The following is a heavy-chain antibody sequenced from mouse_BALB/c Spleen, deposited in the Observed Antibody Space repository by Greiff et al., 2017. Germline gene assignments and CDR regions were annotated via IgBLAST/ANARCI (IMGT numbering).Heavy chain of an antibody. CDR1: GFTFSSYG. CDR2: INSNGGST. D-gene: IGHD4-1*01. V-gene: IGHV5-6-3*01. CDR3: ARDREDWEYYFDY. J-gene: IGHJ2*01. Sequence: EVQRVESGGGLVQPGGSLKLSCAASGFTFSSYGMSWVRQTPDKRLELVATINSNGGSTYYPDSVKGRFTISRDNAKNTLYLQMSSLKSEDTAMYYCARDREDWEYYFDYWGQGTTLTVSS.